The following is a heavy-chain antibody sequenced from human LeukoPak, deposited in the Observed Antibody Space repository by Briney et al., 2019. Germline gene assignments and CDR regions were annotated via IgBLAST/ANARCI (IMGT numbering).Heavy chain of an antibody. Sequence: GGSLRLSCAASGFSVTSNFMSWVRQAPGKGLECVSIIYSGGTTYYADSVKGRFTISRDNSKSTLYLQMNSLRAEDTAVYYCARKTDSGGSGDYWGQGTLVTVSS. CDR3: ARKTDSGGSGDY. CDR1: GFSVTSNF. D-gene: IGHD3-22*01. V-gene: IGHV3-53*01. J-gene: IGHJ4*02. CDR2: IYSGGTT.